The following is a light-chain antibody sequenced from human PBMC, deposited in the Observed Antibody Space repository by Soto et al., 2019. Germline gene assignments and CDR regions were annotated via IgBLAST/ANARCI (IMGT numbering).Light chain of an antibody. V-gene: IGKV3-20*01. CDR1: LRVSLSY. J-gene: IGKJ1*01. CDR2: DSS. Sequence: DIVLTQSPDTLSLSPGERVTLSCRASLRVSLSYLVWYQQKPGQAPRLLIYDSSTRASGVPDRFDGGGSGTDFTLTITSLEPEDSAVYYCQQYARSSWTFGQGTKVDIK. CDR3: QQYARSSWT.